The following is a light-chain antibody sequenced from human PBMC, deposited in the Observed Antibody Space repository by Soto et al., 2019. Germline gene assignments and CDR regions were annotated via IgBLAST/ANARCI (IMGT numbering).Light chain of an antibody. CDR3: QQFNSYPL. CDR1: QGISSA. V-gene: IGKV1-13*02. CDR2: DAS. J-gene: IGKJ5*01. Sequence: AIQLTQSPSSLSASVGDRVTITCRASQGISSALAWYQQKPGKAPKLLIYDASSLESGVQSRFSGSVSGTYFILTISCLQPEDFATYYCQQFNSYPLFGQGTRLEIK.